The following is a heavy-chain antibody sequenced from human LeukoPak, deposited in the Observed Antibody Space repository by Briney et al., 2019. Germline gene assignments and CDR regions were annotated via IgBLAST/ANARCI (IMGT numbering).Heavy chain of an antibody. D-gene: IGHD6-19*01. CDR1: GYTFAVYH. Sequence: ASVKVSCKASGYTFAVYHIHWVRRAPGQGLEWMGIINPSDGRTSYAQEFQGRVILTSDTSARTVYMELRSLRFEDKAEYYCARENVADSSGWSHFDYWGQGTLVIVSS. V-gene: IGHV1-46*01. CDR2: INPSDGRT. CDR3: ARENVADSSGWSHFDY. J-gene: IGHJ4*02.